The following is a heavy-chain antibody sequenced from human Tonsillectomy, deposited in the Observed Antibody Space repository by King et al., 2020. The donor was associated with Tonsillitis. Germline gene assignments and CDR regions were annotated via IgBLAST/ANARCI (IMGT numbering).Heavy chain of an antibody. CDR3: ASGIAVAVYYFDY. V-gene: IGHV1-2*02. CDR1: GYTFTGYH. J-gene: IGHJ4*02. D-gene: IGHD6-19*01. Sequence: VQLVQSGAEVKKPGASVKVSCKASGYTFTGYHMHWVRQAPGQGLEWMGWINPNSGATKYAQKFQGRGTMTRDTSISTAYMELCRLRSDDTAVYYCASGIAVAVYYFDYWGQGTLVTVSS. CDR2: INPNSGAT.